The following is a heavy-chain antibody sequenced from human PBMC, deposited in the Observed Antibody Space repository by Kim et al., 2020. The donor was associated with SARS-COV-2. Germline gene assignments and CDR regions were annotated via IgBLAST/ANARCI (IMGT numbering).Heavy chain of an antibody. Sequence: SETLSLTCTVSGGSISSGGYYWSWIRQHPGKGLEWIGYIYYSGSTYYNPSLKSRVTISVDTSKNQFSLKLSSVTAADTAVYYCARAGDFTYYDILTDRPYWYFDLWGRGTLVTVSS. CDR1: GGSISSGGYY. D-gene: IGHD3-9*01. CDR3: ARAGDFTYYDILTDRPYWYFDL. V-gene: IGHV4-31*03. J-gene: IGHJ2*01. CDR2: IYYSGST.